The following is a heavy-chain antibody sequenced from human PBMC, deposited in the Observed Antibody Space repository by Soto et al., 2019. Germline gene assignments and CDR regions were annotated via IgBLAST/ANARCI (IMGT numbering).Heavy chain of an antibody. CDR1: GDSVSSNSAA. Sequence: PSQTLSLTCAISGDSVSSNSAAWNWIRQSPSRGLEWLGRTYYRSKWYNDYAVSVKSRITINPDTSKNQFSLQLNSVTPEDTAVYYCARGPMTTVVVPAAIIGYYYMDVWGKGSSVTVSS. V-gene: IGHV6-1*01. CDR3: ARGPMTTVVVPAAIIGYYYMDV. CDR2: TYYRSKWYN. J-gene: IGHJ6*03. D-gene: IGHD2-2*01.